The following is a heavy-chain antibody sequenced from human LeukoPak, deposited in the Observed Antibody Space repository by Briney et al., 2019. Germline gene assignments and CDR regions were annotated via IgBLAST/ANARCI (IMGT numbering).Heavy chain of an antibody. CDR1: GYIFTGHY. D-gene: IGHD2-15*01. CDR2: INPNNGGT. J-gene: IGHJ6*02. V-gene: IGHV1-2*02. Sequence: ASVKVSCKASGYIFTGHYIYWVRQAPGQGREWMGWINPNNGGTKYAQKFQGRVTMTRDKPISTAYMEMSRLRSDDTAVYYCARGKDCSGGTCYSYYYSGMDVWGQGTTVTVSS. CDR3: ARGKDCSGGTCYSYYYSGMDV.